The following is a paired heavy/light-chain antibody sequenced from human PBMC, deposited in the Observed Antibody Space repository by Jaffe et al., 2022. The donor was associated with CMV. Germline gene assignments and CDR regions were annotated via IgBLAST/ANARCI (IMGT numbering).Heavy chain of an antibody. CDR1: GDSITSHS. V-gene: IGHV4-4*07. J-gene: IGHJ4*02. CDR2: LTPHGNA. Sequence: QMQLQESGPGLVKPSETLSLICSVSGDSITSHSWTWIRQPAGKGLEWIGRLTPHGNAIYNPSLRSRVSFLLDTSKSQFSLKLTSVTAADTAVYFCASDWAYNYFDYWGQGAQVTVSS. CDR3: ASDWAYNYFDY. D-gene: IGHD1-1*01.
Light chain of an antibody. J-gene: IGLJ3*02. Sequence: QSVLTQPPSASATPGQRVTISCSGTSSSIGINFVYWYRQVPGAAPKLLIYRDNQRPSGVPDRFSASKSGTSASLAISGVRSEDEAVYFCSAWDDGLSGGVFGGGTKLTVL. CDR1: SSSIGINF. CDR2: RDN. CDR3: SAWDDGLSGGV. V-gene: IGLV1-47*01.